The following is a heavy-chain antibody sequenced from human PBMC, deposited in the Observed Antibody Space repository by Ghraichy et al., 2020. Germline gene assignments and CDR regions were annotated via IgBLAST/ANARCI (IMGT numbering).Heavy chain of an antibody. V-gene: IGHV3-48*03. CDR3: SRDHDDFINNHYVDFDY. CDR2: ISHNGGTT. CDR1: GFSFSRHA. J-gene: IGHJ4*02. Sequence: GGSLRLSCAASGFSFSRHAMDWVRQAPGKGLEWLSYISHNGGTTYYADSVKGRFTISRDNARNSLYLQMNSLRDEDTAVYYCSRDHDDFINNHYVDFDYWGLGTLVTVSS. D-gene: IGHD4-17*01.